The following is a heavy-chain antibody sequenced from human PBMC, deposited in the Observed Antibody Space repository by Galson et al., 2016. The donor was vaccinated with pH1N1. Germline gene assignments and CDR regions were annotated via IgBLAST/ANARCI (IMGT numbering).Heavy chain of an antibody. CDR2: VSRSGDT. J-gene: IGHJ5*02. Sequence: LSLTCTVSGGSISVGTYYWSWVRQPAGKALEWIGGVSRSGDTNYNTSLGSRVTVSVDTSKNQFSMRLASVAASDTAVYYCARWQQGSATFYPWGQGTLVSVSS. V-gene: IGHV4-61*02. CDR3: ARWQQGSATFYP. D-gene: IGHD6-13*01. CDR1: GGSISVGTYY.